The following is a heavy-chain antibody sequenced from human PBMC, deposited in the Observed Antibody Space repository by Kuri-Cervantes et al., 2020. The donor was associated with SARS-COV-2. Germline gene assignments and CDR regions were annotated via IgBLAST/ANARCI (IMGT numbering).Heavy chain of an antibody. Sequence: GESLKISCAASGFIVSSSYMSWVRQAPGKGLEWVSIIYAGGGTDYADSVKGQFTISRDISKNTVFLQMNRLRPEDTAVYYCARSCTYARCSEYFQHWGQGTLVTVSS. V-gene: IGHV3-66*02. CDR2: IYAGGGT. CDR1: GFIVSSSY. D-gene: IGHD2-8*01. J-gene: IGHJ1*01. CDR3: ARSCTYARCSEYFQH.